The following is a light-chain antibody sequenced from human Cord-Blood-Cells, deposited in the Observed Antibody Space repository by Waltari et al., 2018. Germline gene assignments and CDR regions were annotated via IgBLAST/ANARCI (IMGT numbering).Light chain of an antibody. Sequence: QSALTQPASLSGSPGPSITISCTGTRSDVGGYNLVSGYQQHPGKAPKLMIYECSKRPAGVSNLFSGSKSGNTASLTVSGRQAEDEADYYCCSYAGSSTLVFGGGTKLTVL. CDR1: RSDVGGYNL. CDR3: CSYAGSSTLV. V-gene: IGLV2-23*01. CDR2: ECS. J-gene: IGLJ3*02.